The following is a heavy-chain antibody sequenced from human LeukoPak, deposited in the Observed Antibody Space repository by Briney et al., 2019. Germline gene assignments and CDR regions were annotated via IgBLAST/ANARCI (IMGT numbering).Heavy chain of an antibody. Sequence: ATVKVSCKASGYTFTSYDINWVRQATGQGLEWMGWMNPNSGNTGYAQKFQGRVTITRNTSISTAYMELSSLRSEDTAVYYCARGRGTRSKSNWFDPWGQGTLVTVSS. J-gene: IGHJ5*02. CDR2: MNPNSGNT. V-gene: IGHV1-8*01. CDR3: ARGRGTRSKSNWFDP. D-gene: IGHD2-2*01. CDR1: GYTFTSYD.